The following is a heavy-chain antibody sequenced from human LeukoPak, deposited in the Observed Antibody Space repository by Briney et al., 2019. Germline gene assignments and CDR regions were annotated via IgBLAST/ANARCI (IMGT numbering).Heavy chain of an antibody. Sequence: PGGSLRPSGAASGFSFSSYSMNCVRQAPGKGLEWGSYISSIRTTTYYADSVAGRLTISRGNAKNSLYVQMNSLRAEETAVYYCARDRSPPLTYPDTFDIWGQGTMVTVSS. CDR3: ARDRSPPLTYPDTFDI. V-gene: IGHV3-48*01. J-gene: IGHJ3*02. CDR2: ISSIRTTT. D-gene: IGHD3-10*01. CDR1: GFSFSSYS.